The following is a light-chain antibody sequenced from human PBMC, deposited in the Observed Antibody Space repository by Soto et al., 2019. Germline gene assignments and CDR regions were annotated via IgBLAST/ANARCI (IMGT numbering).Light chain of an antibody. Sequence: DIQMTQSPSSLSASVGDRVTITCRASQSISYLNWYQQKPGKAPKLLIYAASSLQSGVPSRFSGSGSGTDFTLTISSLQLEDFATYYCQQSYNTPWTFGQGTKVEIK. CDR1: QSISY. CDR3: QQSYNTPWT. CDR2: AAS. V-gene: IGKV1-39*01. J-gene: IGKJ1*01.